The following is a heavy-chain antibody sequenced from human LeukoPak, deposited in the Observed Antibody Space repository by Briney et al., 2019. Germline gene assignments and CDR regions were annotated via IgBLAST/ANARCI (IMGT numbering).Heavy chain of an antibody. V-gene: IGHV3-15*01. D-gene: IGHD1-26*01. CDR3: ATDRIVGASAFDF. CDR2: IKSVTNGGAAT. Sequence: PGGSLRLSCAASGFAFSYTWMNWVRQAPGRGLEYIGRIKSVTNGGAATEYAAPVTGRFFISRDDAKNTLYLDVNDLRTEDTAVYHCATDRIVGASAFDFWGRGTMVTVSS. J-gene: IGHJ3*01. CDR1: GFAFSYTW.